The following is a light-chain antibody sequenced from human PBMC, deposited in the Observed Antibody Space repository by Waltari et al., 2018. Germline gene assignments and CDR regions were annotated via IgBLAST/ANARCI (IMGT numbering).Light chain of an antibody. Sequence: ETVMTQSPATLSVSPGERATLYCRASQSVSNNLAWYQQKPGQAPRHLIYGASTRATGIPARFSGSGSGTEFTLTISSLQSEDFAVYYCQQYNNWPLTFGGGTKVEIK. V-gene: IGKV3-15*01. CDR2: GAS. CDR1: QSVSNN. CDR3: QQYNNWPLT. J-gene: IGKJ4*01.